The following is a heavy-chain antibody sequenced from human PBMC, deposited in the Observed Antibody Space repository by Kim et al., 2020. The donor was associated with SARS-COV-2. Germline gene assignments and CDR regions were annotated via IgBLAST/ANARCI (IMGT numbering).Heavy chain of an antibody. V-gene: IGHV3-7*01. CDR2: VKQDGSLK. Sequence: GGSLRLSCAASGFTFSAHSMTWVRQAPGKGLEWVASVKQDGSLKYYVDSVKGRFTVSRDDAENSVYLQMNSLRADDTAVYYCSRGARTPGYWGQGTLVT. CDR3: SRGARTPGY. CDR1: GFTFSAHS. J-gene: IGHJ4*02.